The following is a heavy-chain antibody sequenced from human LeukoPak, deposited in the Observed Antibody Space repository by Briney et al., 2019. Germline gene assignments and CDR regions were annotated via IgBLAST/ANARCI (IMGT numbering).Heavy chain of an antibody. CDR3: ARLYLPATRFDY. J-gene: IGHJ4*02. V-gene: IGHV3-23*01. CDR2: ISGSGGST. D-gene: IGHD5-24*01. Sequence: GGSLRLSCAASGFTFSSYAMSWVRQAPGKGLEWVSAISGSGGSTYYADSVKGRFTISRDNSKNTLYLQMNSLRAEDTAVYYCARLYLPATRFDYWGQGTLVTVSS. CDR1: GFTFSSYA.